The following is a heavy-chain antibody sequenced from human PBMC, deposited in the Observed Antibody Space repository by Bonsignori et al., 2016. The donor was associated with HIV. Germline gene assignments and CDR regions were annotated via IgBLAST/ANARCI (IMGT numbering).Heavy chain of an antibody. Sequence: ASVKVSCKASGYTFTSYDINWVRQATGQGLEWMGWMNPNSGNTGYAQKFQGRVTMTRNTSISTAYMELSSLRSEDTAVYYCARQGGYCSSTSCYLFRFSGYNWFDPWGQGTLVTVSS. CDR3: ARQGGYCSSTSCYLFRFSGYNWFDP. V-gene: IGHV1-8*01. CDR1: GYTFTSYD. D-gene: IGHD2-2*01. CDR2: MNPNSGNT. J-gene: IGHJ5*02.